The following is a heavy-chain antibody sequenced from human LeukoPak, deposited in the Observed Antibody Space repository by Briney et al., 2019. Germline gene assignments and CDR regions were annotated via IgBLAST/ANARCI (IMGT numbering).Heavy chain of an antibody. CDR3: ANGYNYGLDY. CDR1: GFTFSSYS. D-gene: IGHD5-18*01. Sequence: GGSLRLSCAASGFTFSSYSMSWVRQAPGKGLKWVSGISTSGGSTYYSDSVKGRFTISRDNSKNTLYLQMNSLRAEDTAVYYCANGYNYGLDYWGQGTLVTVSS. V-gene: IGHV3-23*01. J-gene: IGHJ4*02. CDR2: ISTSGGST.